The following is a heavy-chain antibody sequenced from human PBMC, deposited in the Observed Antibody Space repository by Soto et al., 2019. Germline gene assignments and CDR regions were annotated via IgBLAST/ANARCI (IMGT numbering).Heavy chain of an antibody. Sequence: ASVKVSCKVSGYTLTELSMHWVRQAPGKGLEWMGGFDPEDGETIYAQKFQGRVTMTEDTSTDTAYMELSSLRSEDTAVYYCATGRTYYYDSSGYPDDYWGQGTLVTVSS. V-gene: IGHV1-24*01. D-gene: IGHD3-22*01. CDR2: FDPEDGET. CDR1: GYTLTELS. CDR3: ATGRTYYYDSSGYPDDY. J-gene: IGHJ4*02.